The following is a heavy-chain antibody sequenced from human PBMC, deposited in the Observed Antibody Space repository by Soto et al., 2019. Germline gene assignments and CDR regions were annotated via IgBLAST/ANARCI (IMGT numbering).Heavy chain of an antibody. CDR2: IRGGGGNT. CDR1: GSTFSSYG. Sequence: GGSLRLSCAASGSTFSSYGMHWVRQAPGKGLEWVAVIRGGGGNTYYADSVKGRFTISRDNSKNTLYLQMNSLRAEDTAVYYCGKKRVSTMVRGDDAFDIWGRGTMVTVSS. CDR3: GKKRVSTMVRGDDAFDI. D-gene: IGHD3-10*01. V-gene: IGHV3-23*01. J-gene: IGHJ3*02.